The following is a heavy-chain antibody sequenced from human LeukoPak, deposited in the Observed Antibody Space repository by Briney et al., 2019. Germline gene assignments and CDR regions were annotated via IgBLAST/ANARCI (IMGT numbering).Heavy chain of an antibody. CDR1: GFTFSNYD. J-gene: IGHJ4*02. D-gene: IGHD1-26*01. CDR3: ARGVGGSYLFDY. Sequence: PGRSLRLSCAASGFTFSNYDMHWVRQAPGKGLEWVAVIWYDGTNKYYADSVKGRFTISRDNSKNTLYQQMNSLRAEDTAVYYCARGVGGSYLFDYWGQGTLVTVSS. V-gene: IGHV3-33*01. CDR2: IWYDGTNK.